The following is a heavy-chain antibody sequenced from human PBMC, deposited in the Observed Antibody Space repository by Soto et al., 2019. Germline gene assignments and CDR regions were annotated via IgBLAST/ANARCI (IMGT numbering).Heavy chain of an antibody. V-gene: IGHV3-53*01. CDR2: IHSGGIT. J-gene: IGHJ4*02. Sequence: GGSLRLSCAASGFTVSHNYMTWVRQAPGMGLEWVSVIHSGGITRYADSVKGRFTISRDNSKNTLNLQMNSLRAEDTAVYYCATSTVAPYFDYWGQGPLVTV. D-gene: IGHD4-17*01. CDR3: ATSTVAPYFDY. CDR1: GFTVSHNY.